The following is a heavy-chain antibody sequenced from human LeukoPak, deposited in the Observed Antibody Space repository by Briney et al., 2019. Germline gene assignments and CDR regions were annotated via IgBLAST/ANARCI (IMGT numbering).Heavy chain of an antibody. D-gene: IGHD1-14*01. J-gene: IGHJ4*02. CDR3: TTDPTPRKIRTAGLRNPAGLGY. V-gene: IGHV3-15*01. CDR2: IKSKTDGGTT. CDR1: GFSFSDAW. Sequence: GGSLRLSCAASGFSFSDAWMSWVRQAPGKGLEWVGRIKSKTDGGTTDYAAPVKGRFTILRDDSKNTLYLQMNSLKTEDTAVYYCTTDPTPRKIRTAGLRNPAGLGYWGQGTLVTVSS.